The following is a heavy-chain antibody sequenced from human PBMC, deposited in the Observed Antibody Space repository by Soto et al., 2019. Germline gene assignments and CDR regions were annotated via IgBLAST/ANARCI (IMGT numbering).Heavy chain of an antibody. Sequence: QVQLQQWGAGLLKPSETLSLTCAVYGGSFSGYYWTWIRQPPGTGLEWIGEINHSGSTNYNPSLKSRATTSVDTSKNQFSLMLTSVTAADMAVYYCERDKITGLFDYWGQGTLVTVSS. CDR3: ERDKITGLFDY. D-gene: IGHD2-8*02. V-gene: IGHV4-34*01. J-gene: IGHJ4*02. CDR1: GGSFSGYY. CDR2: INHSGST.